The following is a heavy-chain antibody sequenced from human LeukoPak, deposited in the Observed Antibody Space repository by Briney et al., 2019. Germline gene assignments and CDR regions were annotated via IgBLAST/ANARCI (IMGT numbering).Heavy chain of an antibody. CDR2: MKEDGSQKI. V-gene: IGHV3-7*05. J-gene: IGHJ4*02. CDR3: ARGFSYLDY. Sequence: GGSLRLSCGVSGFAFSAYWMTWVRQAPGKGLEWVASMKEDGSQKIYHVDSVKGRFIISRDNAKNSLFLQLNTLRPDDTAVYFCARGFSYLDYGGQGTLVTVS. CDR1: GFAFSAYW. D-gene: IGHD3-3*01.